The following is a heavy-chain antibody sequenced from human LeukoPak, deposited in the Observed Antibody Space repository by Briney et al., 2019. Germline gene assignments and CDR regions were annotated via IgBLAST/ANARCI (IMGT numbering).Heavy chain of an antibody. CDR3: ARSLWFQLNNWFDP. J-gene: IGHJ5*02. CDR1: GGTFSSYA. V-gene: IGHV1-69*04. D-gene: IGHD3-10*01. CDR2: IIPILGIA. Sequence: SVKVSCKASGGTFSSYAISWVRQAPGQGLEWMGRIIPILGIANYAQKFQGRVTITADKSTSTAYMELGSLRSEDTAVYYCARSLWFQLNNWFDPWGQGTLVTVSS.